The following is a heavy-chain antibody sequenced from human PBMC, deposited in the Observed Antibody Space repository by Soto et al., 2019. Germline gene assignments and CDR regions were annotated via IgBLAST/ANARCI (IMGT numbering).Heavy chain of an antibody. CDR3: ARQWAGYCSGGSCYSGSAFDI. CDR2: IYYSGST. V-gene: IGHV4-39*01. CDR1: GGSISSSSYY. Sequence: QLQLQESGPGLVKPSETLSLTCTVSGGSISSSSYYWGWIRQPPGKGLEWIGSIYYSGSTYYNPSLKRRVTISVDTSKNQLPLKLSSVTAADTAVYYCARQWAGYCSGGSCYSGSAFDIWGQGTMVTVSS. D-gene: IGHD2-15*01. J-gene: IGHJ3*02.